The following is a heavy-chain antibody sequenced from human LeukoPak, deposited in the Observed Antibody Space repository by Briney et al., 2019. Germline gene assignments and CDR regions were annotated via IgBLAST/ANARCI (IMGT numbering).Heavy chain of an antibody. CDR2: IYHSGYT. CDR3: ASCHTAMRCPGAFDI. D-gene: IGHD5-18*01. J-gene: IGHJ3*02. Sequence: KPSETLSLTCTVSGGSINSSSYYWGWIRQPPGEALEWIGSIYHSGYTYYNPSLKSRVTISVDTSKSQFSLKQSSVTAADTAVYYCASCHTAMRCPGAFDIWGQGTMVTVSS. CDR1: GGSINSSSYY. V-gene: IGHV4-39*01.